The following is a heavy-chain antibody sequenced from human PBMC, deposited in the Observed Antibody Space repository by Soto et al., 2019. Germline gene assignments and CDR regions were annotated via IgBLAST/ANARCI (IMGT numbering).Heavy chain of an antibody. CDR1: GGSVSSGNYF. J-gene: IGHJ3*01. V-gene: IGHV4-39*01. Sequence: QLQLQESGPGLVKPAETLSLKCAVSGGSVSSGNYFWGWIRQPPGKGLEWIGNIYYNGDTYYSPSLKSRVTMSVDTAQNQFSLRLTSVTAADTAVYYCASRRIDNWNQGHAFDFWCQGTLVTDSS. CDR3: ASRRIDNWNQGHAFDF. D-gene: IGHD1-20*01. CDR2: IYYNGDT.